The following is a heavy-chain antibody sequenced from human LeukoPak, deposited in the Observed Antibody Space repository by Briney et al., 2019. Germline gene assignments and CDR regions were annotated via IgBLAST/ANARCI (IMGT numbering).Heavy chain of an antibody. CDR1: GSTFSSFG. Sequence: GGSLRLSCAASGSTFSSFGMSWVRQVPGKGLEWVSSLTASGGTSYADSVKGRFTISRESSKNTLHLQMNSLRAEDTAVYYCAKRLYGSGFSPFDYWGQGTLVTVSS. D-gene: IGHD2-15*01. V-gene: IGHV3-23*01. CDR2: LTASGGT. J-gene: IGHJ4*02. CDR3: AKRLYGSGFSPFDY.